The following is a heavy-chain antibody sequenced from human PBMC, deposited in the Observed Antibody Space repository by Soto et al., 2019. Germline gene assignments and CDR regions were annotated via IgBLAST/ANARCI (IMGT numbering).Heavy chain of an antibody. Sequence: GESLKISCKGSGYSFTSYWIAWVRQVPGKGLELMGVIYPGDSDIRYSPSFQGQVTISADKSISTAYLQWSSLKASDSAMYYCVVRVVTARHDTNYFDNWGQGTLVTVSS. V-gene: IGHV5-51*01. CDR2: IYPGDSDI. CDR1: GYSFTSYW. J-gene: IGHJ4*02. CDR3: VVRVVTARHDTNYFDN. D-gene: IGHD2-21*02.